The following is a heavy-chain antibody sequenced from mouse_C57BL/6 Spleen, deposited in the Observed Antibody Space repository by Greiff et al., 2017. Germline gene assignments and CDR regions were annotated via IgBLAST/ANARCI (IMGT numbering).Heavy chain of an antibody. V-gene: IGHV5-4*03. D-gene: IGHD2-3*01. CDR1: GFTFSSYA. J-gene: IGHJ4*01. Sequence: EVKVEESGGGLVKPGGSLKLSCAASGFTFSSYAMSWVRQTPEKRLEWVATISDGGSYTYYPDNVKGRFTISRDNAKNNLYLQMSHLKSEDTAMYDCARVVTTGAMDYWGQGTSVTVSS. CDR3: ARVVTTGAMDY. CDR2: ISDGGSYT.